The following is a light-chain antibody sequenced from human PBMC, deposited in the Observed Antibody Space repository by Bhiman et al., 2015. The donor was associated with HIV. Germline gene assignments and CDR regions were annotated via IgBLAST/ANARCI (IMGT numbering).Light chain of an antibody. CDR3: SSYTSSTGA. V-gene: IGLV2-14*03. J-gene: IGLJ2*01. CDR2: DVS. Sequence: QSALTQPASVSGSPGQSITISCTGTSSDVGDYDYVSWYQHHPGKAPKLIIYDVSQRPSGVSNRFSGSKSGNTASLTISGLQAEDEADYYCSSYTSSTGAFGGGTKLTVL. CDR1: SSDVGDYDY.